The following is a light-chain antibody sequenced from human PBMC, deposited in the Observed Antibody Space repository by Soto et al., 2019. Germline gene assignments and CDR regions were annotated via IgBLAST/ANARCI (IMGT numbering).Light chain of an antibody. CDR1: QSISDW. CDR3: QHADSFPLIT. Sequence: DIQMTQSSSTLSASVGDRVTITCRASQSISDWLAWYQLKPGKAPKLLIYDASSLQSGVPSRFSGSGSGTDFTLTISSLQPEDFATYYCQHADSFPLITSAQGTRLEIK. J-gene: IGKJ5*01. CDR2: DAS. V-gene: IGKV1-5*01.